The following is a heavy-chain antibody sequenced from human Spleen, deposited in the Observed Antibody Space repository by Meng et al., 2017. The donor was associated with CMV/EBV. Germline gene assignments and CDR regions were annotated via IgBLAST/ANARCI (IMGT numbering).Heavy chain of an antibody. CDR3: ARGGGDIVYYFDY. D-gene: IGHD5-12*01. Sequence: VSGGSISSGGYFWSWIRQHPGKGLEWIGYIYHSGGTYYNPSLKSRVTISMDTPKNQFSLKLSSVTAADTAVYYCARGGGDIVYYFDYWGQGTLVTVSS. CDR1: GGSISSGGYF. J-gene: IGHJ4*02. V-gene: IGHV4-31*02. CDR2: IYHSGGT.